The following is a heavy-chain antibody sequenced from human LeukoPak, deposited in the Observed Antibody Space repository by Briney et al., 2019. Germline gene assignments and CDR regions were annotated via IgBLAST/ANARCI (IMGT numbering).Heavy chain of an antibody. Sequence: PGGSLRLSCAASGFTFSSYSMNWVRQAPGKGLEWVSSISSSSSYIYYADSVKGRFTISRDNAKNSLYLQMNSLRAEDTAVYYCGRENWEKYNNFWSGYVTDWGQGILVTVSS. CDR2: ISSSSSYI. J-gene: IGHJ4*02. CDR1: GFTFSSYS. V-gene: IGHV3-21*01. D-gene: IGHD3-3*01. CDR3: GRENWEKYNNFWSGYVTD.